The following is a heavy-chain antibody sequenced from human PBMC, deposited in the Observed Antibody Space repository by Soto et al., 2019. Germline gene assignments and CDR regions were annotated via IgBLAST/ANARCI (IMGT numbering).Heavy chain of an antibody. CDR1: GYSFTSYW. V-gene: IGHV5-51*01. J-gene: IGHJ4*02. Sequence: GVSLKVSCKTVGYSFTSYWIAWVRQMPGKGLEWMAIIYPGDSGTRYSPSFEGQVTISVDKSISTAFLQWSSLEAADTAIYYCARLAHLSLYGSGSYSYFESWGQGTQVTVSS. D-gene: IGHD3-10*01. CDR2: IYPGDSGT. CDR3: ARLAHLSLYGSGSYSYFES.